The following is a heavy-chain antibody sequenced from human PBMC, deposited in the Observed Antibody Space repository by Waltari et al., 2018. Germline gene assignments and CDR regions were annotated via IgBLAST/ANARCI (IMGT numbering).Heavy chain of an antibody. D-gene: IGHD1-1*01. CDR3: ARGSGTTHGFDS. CDR2: MYHSGST. CDR1: GGSINSRGYP. Sequence: QLQLQESGAGLVKASQPLSLTCTVSGGSINSRGYPWSWIRQAPGKGLEWIGYMYHSGSTYYNPSLKSRVTISGDRSNTQFSLNLTSVTAADTAVYYCARGSGTTHGFDSWGQGTLVTVSS. J-gene: IGHJ4*02. V-gene: IGHV4-30-2*01.